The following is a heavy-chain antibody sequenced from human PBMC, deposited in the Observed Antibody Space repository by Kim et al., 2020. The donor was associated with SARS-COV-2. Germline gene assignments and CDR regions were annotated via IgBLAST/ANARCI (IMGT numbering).Heavy chain of an antibody. CDR1: GFTFDDYA. J-gene: IGHJ3*02. Sequence: GGSLRLSCAASGFTFDDYAMHWVRQAPGKGLEWVSGISWNSGSIGYADSVKGRFTISRDNAKNSLYLQMNSLRAEDTALYYCAKDSVLLWFGELLGAFD. CDR2: ISWNSGSI. CDR3: AKDSVLLWFGELLGAFD. D-gene: IGHD3-10*01. V-gene: IGHV3-9*01.